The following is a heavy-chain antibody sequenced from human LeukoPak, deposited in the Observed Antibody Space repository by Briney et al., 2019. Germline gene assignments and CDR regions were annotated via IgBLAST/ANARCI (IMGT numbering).Heavy chain of an antibody. CDR1: GFTFSNYA. CDR3: AKTQGYYDA. V-gene: IGHV3-23*01. D-gene: IGHD2-15*01. J-gene: IGHJ5*02. CDR2: IYGDDDKT. Sequence: GGSLRLSCVAPGFTFSNYAMTWVRQAPGKGLEMVSGIYGDDDKTVYGDAVKGRFTISRDNSKNTLFLQMNSLGADDTAVYYCAKTQGYYDAWGQGALVTVSS.